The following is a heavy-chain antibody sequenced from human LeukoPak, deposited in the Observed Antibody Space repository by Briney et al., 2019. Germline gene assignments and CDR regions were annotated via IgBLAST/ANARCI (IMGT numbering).Heavy chain of an antibody. V-gene: IGHV1-18*01. J-gene: IGHJ4*02. CDR1: GYTFTSYG. CDR3: ASASYGGNQMAFDY. Sequence: ASVKVSCKASGYTFTSYGISWVRQAPGQGLEWMGWISAYNGNTNYAQKLQGRVTMTTDTSTSTAYMELRSLRSDDTAVYYCASASYGGNQMAFDYWGQGTLVTVSS. CDR2: ISAYNGNT. D-gene: IGHD4-23*01.